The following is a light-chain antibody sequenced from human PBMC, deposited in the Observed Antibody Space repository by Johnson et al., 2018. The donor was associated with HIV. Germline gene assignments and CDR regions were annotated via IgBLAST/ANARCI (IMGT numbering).Light chain of an antibody. CDR1: SSNIGNNY. CDR2: ENN. CDR3: GTWDSRLSAEV. J-gene: IGLJ1*01. V-gene: IGLV1-51*02. Sequence: QSVLTQPPSVSAAPGQKVTISCSGSSSNIGNNYVSWYQQLPGTAPKLLIYENNKRPSGIPDRFSGSKSGTSATLGITGLQTGDAAVYYCGTWDSRLSAEVFGTGTKVTVL.